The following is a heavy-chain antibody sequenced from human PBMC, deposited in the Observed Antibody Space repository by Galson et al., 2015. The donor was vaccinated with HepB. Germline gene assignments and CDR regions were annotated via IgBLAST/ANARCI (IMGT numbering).Heavy chain of an antibody. CDR3: AKPRLVGASSSWEYFQH. D-gene: IGHD1-26*01. V-gene: IGHV3-30*18. J-gene: IGHJ1*01. CDR1: GFTFSSYG. Sequence: SLRLSCAASGFTFSSYGMHWVRQAPGKGLEWVAVISYDGSNKYYAESVKGRFTISRDNSKNTLYLQMNSLRAEDTAVYYCAKPRLVGASSSWEYFQHWGQGTLVTVSS. CDR2: ISYDGSNK.